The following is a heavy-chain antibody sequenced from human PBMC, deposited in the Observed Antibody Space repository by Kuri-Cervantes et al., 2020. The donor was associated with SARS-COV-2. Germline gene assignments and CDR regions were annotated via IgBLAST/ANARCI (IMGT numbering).Heavy chain of an antibody. CDR3: ANLQWLLIDDAFDI. J-gene: IGHJ3*02. V-gene: IGHV3-23*01. D-gene: IGHD3-22*01. CDR2: ISGSGGST. Sequence: GGSLRLSCAASGFTFSSYAMSWVRQAPGRGLEWVSAISGSGGSTYYADSVKGRFTISRDNSKNTLYLQMNCLRAEDTAVYYCANLQWLLIDDAFDIWGQGTMVTVSS. CDR1: GFTFSSYA.